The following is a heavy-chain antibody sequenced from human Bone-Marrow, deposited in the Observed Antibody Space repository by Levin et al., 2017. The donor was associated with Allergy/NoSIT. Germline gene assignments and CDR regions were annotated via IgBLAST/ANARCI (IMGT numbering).Heavy chain of an antibody. CDR1: GYAFTTYD. CDR2: MNPNSGNT. J-gene: IGHJ4*02. V-gene: IGHV1-8*01. Sequence: SGESLKISCKASGYAFTTYDINWVRQATGQGLEWMGWMNPNSGNTGYAQKFQGRVTLTRNTSISTAYMELSSLRSDDTAVYYCARVHLGGCGGDCRVLSNWGQGTLVTVSS. CDR3: ARVHLGGCGGDCRVLSN. D-gene: IGHD2-21*02.